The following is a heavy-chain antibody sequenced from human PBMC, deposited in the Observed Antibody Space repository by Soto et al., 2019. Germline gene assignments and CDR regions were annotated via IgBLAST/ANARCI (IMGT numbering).Heavy chain of an antibody. V-gene: IGHV5-51*01. D-gene: IGHD3-22*01. CDR3: ARLWPPMIVGGTGAFDI. J-gene: IGHJ3*02. Sequence: GESLKISCEGSGYSFTSYWIGWVRQMPGKGLEWMGIIYPGDSDTRYSPSFQGQVTISADKSISTAYLQWSSLKASDTAMYYCARLWPPMIVGGTGAFDIWGQGTMVTVSS. CDR2: IYPGDSDT. CDR1: GYSFTSYW.